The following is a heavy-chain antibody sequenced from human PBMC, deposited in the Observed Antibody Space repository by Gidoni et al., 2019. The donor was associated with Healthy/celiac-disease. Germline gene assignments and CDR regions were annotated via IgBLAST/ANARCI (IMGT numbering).Heavy chain of an antibody. J-gene: IGHJ4*02. CDR2: ISSSSSTI. D-gene: IGHD3-10*01. CDR3: ARDSPPAGEGFDY. V-gene: IGHV3-48*02. Sequence: GKGLEWVSYISSSSSTIYYADSVKGRFTISRDNAKNSLYLQMNSLRDEDTAVYYCARDSPPAGEGFDYWGQGTLVTVSS.